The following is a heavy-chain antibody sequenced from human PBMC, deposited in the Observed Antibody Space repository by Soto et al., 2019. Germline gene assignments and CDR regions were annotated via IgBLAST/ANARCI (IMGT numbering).Heavy chain of an antibody. D-gene: IGHD1-26*01. CDR1: GGTFSSYA. Sequence: SVKVSCKASGGTFSSYAISWVRQAPGQGLEWMGGIIPIFGTANYAQKFQGRVMITADESTSTAYMELSSLRSEDTAVYYCARDKGYGVGAVAFDIWGQGTMVTVSS. V-gene: IGHV1-69*13. J-gene: IGHJ3*02. CDR3: ARDKGYGVGAVAFDI. CDR2: IIPIFGTA.